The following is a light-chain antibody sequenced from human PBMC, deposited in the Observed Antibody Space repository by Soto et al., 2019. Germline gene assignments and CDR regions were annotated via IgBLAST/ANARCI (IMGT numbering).Light chain of an antibody. J-gene: IGKJ4*01. CDR2: DAS. Sequence: EIVLTQSPGTLSLSPGESATLSCRASQSVGRNYLAWFQHKPDQAPRLLIYDASNRATGVPDRFSGSGSGTDFTLSVTRLEPGDFAVYYCHQYAVSPLTLGGGTPVEIK. CDR3: HQYAVSPLT. V-gene: IGKV3-20*01. CDR1: QSVGRNY.